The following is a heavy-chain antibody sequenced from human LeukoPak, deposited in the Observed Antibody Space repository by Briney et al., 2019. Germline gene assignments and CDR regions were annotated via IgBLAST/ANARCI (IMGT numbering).Heavy chain of an antibody. J-gene: IGHJ4*02. D-gene: IGHD5-24*01. V-gene: IGHV3-23*01. CDR2: ISGSGSNT. CDR3: AKDLRGYNRPIDH. Sequence: GVSLRLSCAASGFTFSSHAMNWVRQAPGRGLEWVSTISGSGSNTYYADSVKGRFTISRDNSKNTLYLQVNSLRVEDTALYYCAKDLRGYNRPIDHWGQGTLVTVSS. CDR1: GFTFSSHA.